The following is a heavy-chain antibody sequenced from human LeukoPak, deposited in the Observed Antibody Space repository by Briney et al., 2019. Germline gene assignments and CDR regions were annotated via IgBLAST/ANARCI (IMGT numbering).Heavy chain of an antibody. J-gene: IGHJ6*03. D-gene: IGHD2-2*01. V-gene: IGHV3-30*02. Sequence: GGSLRLSCAASGFTFSSYGMHWVRQAPGKGLEWVAFIRYDGSNKYYADSVKGRFTISRDNSKNTLYLQMNSLRAEDTAVYYCAKENCSSTSCSYYYYYYMDVWGKGTTVTVSS. CDR3: AKENCSSTSCSYYYYYYMDV. CDR2: IRYDGSNK. CDR1: GFTFSSYG.